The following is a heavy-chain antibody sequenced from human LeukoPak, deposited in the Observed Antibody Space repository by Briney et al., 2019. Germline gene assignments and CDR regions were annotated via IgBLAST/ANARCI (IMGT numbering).Heavy chain of an antibody. CDR3: AKDLTGSSSWYGNFDY. CDR2: ISGSGGST. J-gene: IGHJ4*02. V-gene: IGHV3-23*01. CDR1: GFTFSSYA. D-gene: IGHD6-13*01. Sequence: GGSLRLSCAASGFTFSSYAMSWARQAPGKGLEWVSAISGSGGSTYYADSVKGRFTISRDNSKNTLYLQMNSLRAEDTAVYYCAKDLTGSSSWYGNFDYWGQGTLVTVSS.